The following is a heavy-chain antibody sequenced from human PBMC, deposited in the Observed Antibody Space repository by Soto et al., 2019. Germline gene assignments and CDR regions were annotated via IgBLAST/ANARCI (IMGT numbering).Heavy chain of an antibody. V-gene: IGHV5-51*01. J-gene: IGHJ6*02. Sequence: EFLTISFKGSGYSFTDYWSGLVRQMRGKGLEWMAIIYPGDSDTRYSPSFQGQVTISADKSISTAYLQWSSLKASDTAMYYCARQNYHGSGKYYGMDVWGQGTKVTVSS. CDR2: IYPGDSDT. D-gene: IGHD3-10*01. CDR1: GYSFTDYW. CDR3: ARQNYHGSGKYYGMDV.